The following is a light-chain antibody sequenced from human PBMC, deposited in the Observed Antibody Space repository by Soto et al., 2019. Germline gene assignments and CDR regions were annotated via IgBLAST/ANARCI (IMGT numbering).Light chain of an antibody. CDR3: QQRSNWPLT. Sequence: EIGLTQSPATMSLSPGERATLSCRASQSVHRYLAWYQQKPGQAPRLLIYDASNRATGIPARFSGSGSGTYFTLTISRLEPEDFAVYYCQQRSNWPLTFGGGTKVVNK. J-gene: IGKJ4*01. V-gene: IGKV3-11*01. CDR1: QSVHRY. CDR2: DAS.